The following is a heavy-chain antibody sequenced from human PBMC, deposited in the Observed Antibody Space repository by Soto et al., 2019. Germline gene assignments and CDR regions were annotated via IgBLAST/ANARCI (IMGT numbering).Heavy chain of an antibody. J-gene: IGHJ6*02. CDR3: ARGIVVVPAAPIPYYYYYYGMDV. Sequence: SETLSLTCAFYCGPFSGYYWSWIRQPPGKVLEWIGEINHSGSTNYNPSLKSRVTISVDTSKNQFSLKLSSVTAADTAVYYCARGIVVVPAAPIPYYYYYYGMDVWGQGTTVTVSS. D-gene: IGHD2-2*01. CDR1: CGPFSGYY. V-gene: IGHV4-34*01. CDR2: INHSGST.